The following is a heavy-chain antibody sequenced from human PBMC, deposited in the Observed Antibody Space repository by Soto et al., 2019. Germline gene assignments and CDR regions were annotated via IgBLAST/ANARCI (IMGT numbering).Heavy chain of an antibody. CDR1: GGTFRTNA. J-gene: IGHJ6*02. V-gene: IGHV1-69*13. CDR3: AKDKDRQQLGGNYYYIMDV. Sequence: ASVKVSCKASGGTFRTNAFSWVRQAPRQGLEWMGGIIPIFPTPDYPQKFQGRVTITADESTTTTYMELSSLRSEDTATYYCAKDKDRQQLGGNYYYIMDVWGQGTTVTVSS. CDR2: IIPIFPTP. D-gene: IGHD3-10*01.